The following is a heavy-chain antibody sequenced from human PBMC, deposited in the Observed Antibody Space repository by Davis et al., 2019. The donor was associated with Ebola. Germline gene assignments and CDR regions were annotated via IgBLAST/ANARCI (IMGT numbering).Heavy chain of an antibody. CDR2: IDTDGSTT. CDR1: GFTVRSTF. V-gene: IGHV3-74*01. Sequence: GESLKISCAASGFTVRSTFMSWVRQAPGKGLEWVSRIDTDGSTTNYADSVRGRFTISRDNAKNTLFLQMNSLRADDTAVYYCARDVGGRAGYWGQGTLVTVSS. J-gene: IGHJ4*02. CDR3: ARDVGGRAGY.